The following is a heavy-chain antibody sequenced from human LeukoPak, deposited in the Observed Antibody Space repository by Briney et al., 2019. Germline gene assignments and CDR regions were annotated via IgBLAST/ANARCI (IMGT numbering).Heavy chain of an antibody. Sequence: SETLSLTCTVSGGSITSYYWSWIRQPPGKGLEWIGYIYYSETTKYNPSLKSRVTISVDTSKNQFSLRLYSVTAADTAVYYCARDRGMRAATGYYYYYMDVWGKGTTVTVSS. D-gene: IGHD6-13*01. CDR1: GGSITSYY. J-gene: IGHJ6*03. CDR2: IYYSETT. CDR3: ARDRGMRAATGYYYYYMDV. V-gene: IGHV4-59*01.